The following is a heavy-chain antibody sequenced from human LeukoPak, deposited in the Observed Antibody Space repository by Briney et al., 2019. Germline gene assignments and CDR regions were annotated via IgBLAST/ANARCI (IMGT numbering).Heavy chain of an antibody. V-gene: IGHV4-59*01. D-gene: IGHD3-3*01. J-gene: IGHJ5*02. CDR2: IYYRGST. CDR1: GCSISSYY. CDR3: AREALEGWFDP. Sequence: SETLSLTCTVSGCSISSYYWSWIRQPPGKGLEWIGYIYYRGSTNYNPSLKSRVTISVDTSKPQFSLKLSSVTAADTAVYYCAREALEGWFDPWGQGTLVTVSS.